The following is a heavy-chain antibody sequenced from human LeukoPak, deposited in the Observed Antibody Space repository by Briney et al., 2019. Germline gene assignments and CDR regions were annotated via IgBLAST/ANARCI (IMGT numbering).Heavy chain of an antibody. CDR1: DGSISSFC. Sequence: SETLSLTCSVSDGSISSFCWSWIPQPAGKGLEWIGYVYYSGSTNYNPSLKSRVTISVDTSQNQFSLKLSSVTAADTAVYYCARGVGGYTYFDFWGQGTLVTVSS. D-gene: IGHD3-22*01. V-gene: IGHV4-59*01. CDR3: ARGVGGYTYFDF. CDR2: VYYSGST. J-gene: IGHJ4*02.